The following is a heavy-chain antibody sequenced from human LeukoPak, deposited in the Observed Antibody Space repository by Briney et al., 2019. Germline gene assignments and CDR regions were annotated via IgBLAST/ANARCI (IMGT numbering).Heavy chain of an antibody. CDR2: IIGGGGST. D-gene: IGHD3-22*01. CDR3: ARYYYDSSGYYYFDY. CDR1: GFTFSSYS. J-gene: IGHJ4*02. V-gene: IGHV3-23*01. Sequence: PGGSLRLSCAASGFTFSSYSMNWVRQAPGKGLEWVSGIIGGGGSTYYADSVKGRFTISGDNSRNTLFLQMNSLRAEDTAVYYCARYYYDSSGYYYFDYWGQGTLVTVSS.